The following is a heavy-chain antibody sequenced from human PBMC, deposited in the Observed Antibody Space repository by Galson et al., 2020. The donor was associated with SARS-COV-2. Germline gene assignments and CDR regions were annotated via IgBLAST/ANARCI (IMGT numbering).Heavy chain of an antibody. J-gene: IGHJ6*02. V-gene: IGHV1-69*01. CDR3: ARAGWGYGSWGDYYYYGMDV. D-gene: IGHD3-10*01. Sequence: KISCKASGGTFSSYAISWVRQAPGQGLEWMGGIIPIFGTANYAQKFQGRVTITADESTSTAYMELSSLRSEDTAVYYCARAGWGYGSWGDYYYYGMDVWGQGTTVTVSS. CDR1: GGTFSSYA. CDR2: IIPIFGTA.